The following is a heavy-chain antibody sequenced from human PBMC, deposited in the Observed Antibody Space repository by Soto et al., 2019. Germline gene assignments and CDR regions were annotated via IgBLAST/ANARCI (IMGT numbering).Heavy chain of an antibody. CDR3: AKLGSSWDPNFDY. J-gene: IGHJ4*02. CDR1: GFTFSSYA. D-gene: IGHD6-13*01. CDR2: ISGSGGST. V-gene: IGHV3-23*01. Sequence: EVQLLESGGGLVQPGGSLRLSCAASGFTFSSYAMSWVRQAPGKGLEWVSAISGSGGSTYYADSVKGRFTISSDNSKNTLYLQMNSLRAEDTAVYYGAKLGSSWDPNFDYWGQGTLVTVAS.